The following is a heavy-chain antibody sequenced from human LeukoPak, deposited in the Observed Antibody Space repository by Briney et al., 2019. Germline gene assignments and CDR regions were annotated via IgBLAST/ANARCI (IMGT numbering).Heavy chain of an antibody. V-gene: IGHV3-23*01. CDR3: AKSESGVFYSWYFDY. Sequence: PGGSLRLSCAASGFTFSNYVMSWVRQAPGKGLEWVSGISGSGGNTYFADSVRGRFTVSRDNSKNTLYLQMNSLRAEDTAVYSCAKSESGVFYSWYFDYGGRGPLATASS. CDR1: GFTFSNYV. D-gene: IGHD3-22*01. CDR2: ISGSGGNT. J-gene: IGHJ4*02.